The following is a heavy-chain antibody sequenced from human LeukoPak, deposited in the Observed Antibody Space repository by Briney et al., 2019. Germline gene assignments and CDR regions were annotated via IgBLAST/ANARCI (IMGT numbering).Heavy chain of an antibody. Sequence: ASVKVSCKASGYTFTSYDINWVRQATGQGLEWMGWMNPNSGNTGYAQKFQGRVTMTRNTSISTAYMEVSSLRSEDTAVYYCARELAGAMVRGRYYYYYGMDVWGQGTTVTVSS. CDR1: GYTFTSYD. CDR2: MNPNSGNT. D-gene: IGHD3-10*01. J-gene: IGHJ6*02. V-gene: IGHV1-8*01. CDR3: ARELAGAMVRGRYYYYYGMDV.